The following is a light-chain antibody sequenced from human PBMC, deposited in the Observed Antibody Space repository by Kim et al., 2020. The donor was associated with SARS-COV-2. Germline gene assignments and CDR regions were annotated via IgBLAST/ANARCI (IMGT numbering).Light chain of an antibody. CDR1: NNNVGNQG. J-gene: IGLJ2*01. Sequence: QAGLTQPPSVSKGLRQTATLTCTGNNNNVGNQGAAWLQQHQGHPPKLLFYRTNNRPSGISERFSASRSGNTASLTITGLQPDDEADYYCSAWDSSRSAVVVGGGTQLTDL. CDR3: SAWDSSRSAVV. V-gene: IGLV10-54*01. CDR2: RTN.